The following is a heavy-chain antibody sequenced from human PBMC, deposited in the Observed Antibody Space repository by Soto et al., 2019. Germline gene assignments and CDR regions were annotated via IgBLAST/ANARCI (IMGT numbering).Heavy chain of an antibody. Sequence: ASVKVSRKASGYTFTSYAMHWVRQAPGQRLEWMGWINAGNGNTKYSQKFQGRVTITRDTSASTAYMELSSLRSEDTAVYYCARDLGYALPDYWGQGTLVTVSS. CDR2: INAGNGNT. CDR1: GYTFTSYA. CDR3: ARDLGYALPDY. D-gene: IGHD2-15*01. V-gene: IGHV1-3*01. J-gene: IGHJ4*02.